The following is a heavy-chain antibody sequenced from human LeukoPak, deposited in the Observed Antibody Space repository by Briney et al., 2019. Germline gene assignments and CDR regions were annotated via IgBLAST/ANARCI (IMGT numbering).Heavy chain of an antibody. CDR2: ISGSSDYI. CDR1: GFIFRGYT. CDR3: TSYYYDDNYFYYMDV. V-gene: IGHV3-21*01. Sequence: GGSLRLSCAASGFIFRGYTMNWVRQAPGKGLEWVSSISGSSDYIYYADSVKGRFTTSRDNAKNSLYLQMNSLRAEDTAVYYCTSYYYDDNYFYYMDVWGTGTTVTVPS. D-gene: IGHD3-22*01. J-gene: IGHJ6*03.